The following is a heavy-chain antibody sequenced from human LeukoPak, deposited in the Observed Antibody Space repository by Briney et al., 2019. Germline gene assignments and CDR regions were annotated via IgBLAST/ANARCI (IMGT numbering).Heavy chain of an antibody. D-gene: IGHD6-13*01. CDR3: ASTGIAAAAPGAFDI. J-gene: IGHJ3*02. CDR2: IYYSGST. CDR1: GGSISSSSYY. V-gene: IGHV4-39*07. Sequence: PSETLSLTCTVSGGSISSSSYYWGWIRQPPGKGLEWIGSIYYSGSTYYNPSLKSRATISVDTSKNQFSLKLSSVTAADTAVYYCASTGIAAAAPGAFDIWGQGTMVTVSS.